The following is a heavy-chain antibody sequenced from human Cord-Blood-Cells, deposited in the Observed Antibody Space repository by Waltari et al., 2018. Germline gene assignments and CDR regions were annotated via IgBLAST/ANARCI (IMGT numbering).Heavy chain of an antibody. J-gene: IGHJ2*01. Sequence: QVQLVQSGAEVKKPGSSVQVSCKASEGTFSSYANTWVRPAPGQGFEWLGGIIPIFGKANYAQKFQGRVTITADKSTSTAYMELSSLRSEDTAVYYCARASSGWYWYFDLWGRGTLVTVSS. CDR1: EGTFSSYA. CDR3: ARASSGWYWYFDL. D-gene: IGHD6-19*01. CDR2: IIPIFGKA. V-gene: IGHV1-69*14.